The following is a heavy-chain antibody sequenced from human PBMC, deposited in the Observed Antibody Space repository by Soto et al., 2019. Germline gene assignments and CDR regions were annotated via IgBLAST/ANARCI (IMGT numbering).Heavy chain of an antibody. J-gene: IGHJ4*02. V-gene: IGHV4-59*08. CDR3: ATQVPGTYGSGSYFDY. D-gene: IGHD3-10*01. Sequence: SETLSLTCTVSGGSISSYYWSWIRQPPGKGLEWIGYIYYSGSTNYNPSLKSRVTISVDTSKNQFSLKLTSVTAADTAVYYCATQVPGTYGSGSYFDYWGQGTLVTVSS. CDR2: IYYSGST. CDR1: GGSISSYY.